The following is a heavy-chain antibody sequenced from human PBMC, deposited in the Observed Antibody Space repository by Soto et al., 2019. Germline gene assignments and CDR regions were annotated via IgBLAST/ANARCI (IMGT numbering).Heavy chain of an antibody. V-gene: IGHV4-39*01. CDR1: GGSISSTNYY. CDR2: IYYSGST. D-gene: IGHD1-1*01. CDR3: ARRPGGGTSDY. J-gene: IGHJ4*02. Sequence: QLQLQESDPGLVKPSETLSLTCTVSGGSISSTNYYWDWIRQPPGKGLEWIGGIYYSGSTYYNPSLKSRLTISVDTSENQFSLKLSSVTAADTAVYYCARRPGGGTSDYWGQGTLVTVSS.